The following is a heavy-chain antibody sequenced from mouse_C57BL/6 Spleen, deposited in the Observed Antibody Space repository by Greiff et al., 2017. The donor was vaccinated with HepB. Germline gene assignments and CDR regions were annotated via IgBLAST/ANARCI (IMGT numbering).Heavy chain of an antibody. CDR1: GYTFTDYY. CDR3: ARNYGSSYYFDY. D-gene: IGHD1-1*01. CDR2: INPNNGGT. V-gene: IGHV1-26*01. J-gene: IGHJ2*01. Sequence: EVQLQQSGPELVKPGASVKISCKASGYTFTDYYMNWVKQSHGQSLEWIGDINPNNGGTSYNQKFKGKATLTVDKSSSTAYMKLRSLTSEDSAVYECARNYGSSYYFDYWGQGTTLTVSS.